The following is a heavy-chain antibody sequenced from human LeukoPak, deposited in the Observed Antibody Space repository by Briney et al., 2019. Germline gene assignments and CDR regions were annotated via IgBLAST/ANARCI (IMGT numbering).Heavy chain of an antibody. J-gene: IGHJ4*02. CDR3: ARDPQNRVEPFDY. CDR2: INHSGST. CDR1: GGSFSGYY. Sequence: SETLSLTCAVYGGSFSGYYGSWIRQPPGKGLEWIGEINHSGSTNYNPSLKSRVTISVDTSRNQFSLKLSSVTAADTAVYCCARDPQNRVEPFDYWGQGTLVTVSS. V-gene: IGHV4-34*01.